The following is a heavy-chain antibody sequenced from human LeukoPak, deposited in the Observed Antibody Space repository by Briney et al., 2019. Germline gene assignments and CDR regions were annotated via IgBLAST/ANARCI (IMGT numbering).Heavy chain of an antibody. D-gene: IGHD2-8*01. J-gene: IGHJ5*02. CDR3: ARDYGMVGRFDP. Sequence: GGPLRLSCAASGFIFSDYWMSCVRQAPGKRLEWVANIKQDGSKKYDVDSVKGRFTISRDNAKNALYLQLSSLRADDTAVYYCARDYGMVGRFDPWGQGTLVTVSS. V-gene: IGHV3-7*01. CDR1: GFIFSDYW. CDR2: IKQDGSKK.